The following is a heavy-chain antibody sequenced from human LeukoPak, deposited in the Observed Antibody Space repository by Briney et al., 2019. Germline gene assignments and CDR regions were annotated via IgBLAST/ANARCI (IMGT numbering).Heavy chain of an antibody. J-gene: IGHJ6*02. CDR1: GGSFRGYY. D-gene: IGHD2-21*02. V-gene: IGHV4-34*01. Sequence: SETLSLTCAVYGGSFRGYYWSWIRQPPGKGLEWIGEINHSGSTNYNPSLKSRVTISVDTSKNQSSLKLSSVTAADTAVYYCASSRKNTVVTPYYYGMDVWGQGTTVTVSS. CDR2: INHSGST. CDR3: ASSRKNTVVTPYYYGMDV.